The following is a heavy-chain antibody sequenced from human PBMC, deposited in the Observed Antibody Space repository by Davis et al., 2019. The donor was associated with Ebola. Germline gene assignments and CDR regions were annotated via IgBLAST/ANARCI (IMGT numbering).Heavy chain of an antibody. D-gene: IGHD3-10*01. CDR1: GFTFSSYC. Sequence: SLKISCAASGFTFSSYCMHWVRQAPGKGLEWVAVISSDGSNKYYADSVKGRFTISRDNSKNTLYLQMNSLRAEDTAVYYCAKGGLWFGELSTHFDYWGQGTLVTVSS. CDR2: ISSDGSNK. CDR3: AKGGLWFGELSTHFDY. V-gene: IGHV3-30*18. J-gene: IGHJ4*02.